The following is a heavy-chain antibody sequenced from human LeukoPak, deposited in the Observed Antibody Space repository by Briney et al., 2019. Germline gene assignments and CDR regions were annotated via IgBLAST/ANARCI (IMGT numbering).Heavy chain of an antibody. CDR2: IYSGGNT. CDR3: AREGAFDSRWNDAF. J-gene: IGHJ3*01. V-gene: IGHV3-53*01. Sequence: GGSLRLSCAASGFTVSSNYMSWVRQAPGKGLEWVSVIYSGGNTQYADSVKGRFTISRDSSKNTLSLQMNSLRAEDTAVYYCAREGAFDSRWNDAFWGQGTMVTVSS. CDR1: GFTVSSNY. D-gene: IGHD6-13*01.